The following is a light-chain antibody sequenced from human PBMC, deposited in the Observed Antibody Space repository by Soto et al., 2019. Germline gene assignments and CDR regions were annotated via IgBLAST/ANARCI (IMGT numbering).Light chain of an antibody. V-gene: IGLV2-8*01. CDR3: SSYAGSSIV. Sequence: QSVLTQPPSASGSPGQSVTISCTGTSSDVGGYNYVSWYQQHPGKAPKLMMFDVNNRPSGVPDRFSGSKSGNTASLTVSGLQAEDEAEYYCSSYAGSSIVFGTGTKVTVL. CDR1: SSDVGGYNY. J-gene: IGLJ1*01. CDR2: DVN.